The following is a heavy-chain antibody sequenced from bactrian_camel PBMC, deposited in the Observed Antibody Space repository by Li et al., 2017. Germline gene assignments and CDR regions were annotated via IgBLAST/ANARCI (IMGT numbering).Heavy chain of an antibody. CDR1: GYDGTMYC. V-gene: IGHV3S53*01. J-gene: IGHJ4*01. D-gene: IGHD1*01. CDR3: AAEEITYRRKRELGASGVCGDFTL. Sequence: QLVESGGGSVQAGGSQRLSCAASGYDGTMYCVAWFRQVPGKQREGVAAIFTGLTATYYADAVKGRFTMSRDNAKNTVYLQMNNLKPEDTAMYYCAAEEITYRRKRELGASGVCGDFTLWGQGTQVTVS. CDR2: IFTGLTA.